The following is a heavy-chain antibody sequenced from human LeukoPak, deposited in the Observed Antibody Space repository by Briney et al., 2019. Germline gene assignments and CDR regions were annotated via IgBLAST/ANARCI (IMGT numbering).Heavy chain of an antibody. CDR2: ISAYNANT. CDR1: GYTFTNYG. V-gene: IGHV1-18*04. D-gene: IGHD3-9*01. Sequence: GASVTVSCKASGYTFTNYGITWVRQAPGQGLERMGWISAYNANTNYAQKFQGRVTMTTDTSTSTVYMELRSLRSDDTAIYYCARTDYDILTGARMDVWGKGTTVTVSS. CDR3: ARTDYDILTGARMDV. J-gene: IGHJ6*04.